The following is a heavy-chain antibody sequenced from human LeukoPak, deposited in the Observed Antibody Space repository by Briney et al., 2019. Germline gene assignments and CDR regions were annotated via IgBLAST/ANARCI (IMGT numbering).Heavy chain of an antibody. CDR3: AGGQIAVAGSPALFHFDY. Sequence: GGSLRLSCAASGFTFSSYWMSWVRQAPGKGLEWVANIKQDGSEKYYVDSVKGRFTISRDNAKNSLYLQMNSLRAEDTAVYYCAGGQIAVAGSPALFHFDYWGQGTLVTVSS. J-gene: IGHJ4*02. V-gene: IGHV3-7*01. CDR2: IKQDGSEK. CDR1: GFTFSSYW. D-gene: IGHD6-19*01.